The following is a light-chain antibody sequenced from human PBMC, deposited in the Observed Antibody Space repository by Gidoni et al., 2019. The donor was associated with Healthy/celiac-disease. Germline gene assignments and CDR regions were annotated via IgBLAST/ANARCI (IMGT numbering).Light chain of an antibody. V-gene: IGKV1-39*01. CDR1: QSISSY. Sequence: IQMTKSPSSLSASVGDRVTITCRASQSISSYLNWYQQKPGKAPKLLIYAASSLQSGVPSRFSGSGSGTDFTLTISSLQPEDFATYYCQQSYSTPRSTFGQGTKLEIK. CDR2: AAS. J-gene: IGKJ2*02. CDR3: QQSYSTPRST.